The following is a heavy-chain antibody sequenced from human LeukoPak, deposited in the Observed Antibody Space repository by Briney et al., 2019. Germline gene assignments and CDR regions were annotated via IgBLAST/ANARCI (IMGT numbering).Heavy chain of an antibody. CDR3: ARDWEMATIEYYYGMDV. CDR2: IIPILGIA. J-gene: IGHJ6*02. V-gene: IGHV1-69*04. CDR1: GGTFSSYA. D-gene: IGHD5-24*01. Sequence: SVKVSCKASGGTFSSYAISWVRQAPGQGLEWMGRIIPILGIANYAQKFQGRVTITADKSTSTAYMELSSLRSEDTAVYYCARDWEMATIEYYYGMDVWGRGTTVTVSS.